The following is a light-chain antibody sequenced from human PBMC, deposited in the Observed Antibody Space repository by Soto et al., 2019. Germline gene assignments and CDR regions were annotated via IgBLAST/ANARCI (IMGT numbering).Light chain of an antibody. V-gene: IGKV1-5*01. CDR2: DAS. CDR3: HQYATDST. CDR1: QTIRQW. J-gene: IGKJ1*01. Sequence: DIQLTQSPSTVSASVGDTVIITCRASQTIRQWLAWYQQRPGKAPNLLIYDASSLESGDPSRFSGSGSGTEFTLTITILQHDDFATYCCHQYATDSTFDPGTKVEIK.